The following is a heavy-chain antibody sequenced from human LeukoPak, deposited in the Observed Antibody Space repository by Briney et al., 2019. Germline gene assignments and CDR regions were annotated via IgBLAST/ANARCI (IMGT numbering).Heavy chain of an antibody. CDR2: IYSGGST. J-gene: IGHJ4*02. V-gene: IGHV3-66*01. CDR1: GFTFSSYG. D-gene: IGHD2-15*01. Sequence: PGGSLRLSCAASGFTFSSYGMHWVRQAPGKGLEWVSVIYSGGSTYYADSVKGRFTISRDNSKNTLYLQMNSLRAEDTAVYYCARDSSYCSGGSCYDYWGQGTLVTVSS. CDR3: ARDSSYCSGGSCYDY.